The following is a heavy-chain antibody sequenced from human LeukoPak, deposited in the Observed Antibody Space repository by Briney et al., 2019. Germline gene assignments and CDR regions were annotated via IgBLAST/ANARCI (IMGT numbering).Heavy chain of an antibody. CDR2: IYYSGST. Sequence: SETLSLTCTVSGGSISSYYWGWIRQPPGKGLEWIGSIYYSGSTYYNPSLKSRVTISVDTSKNQFSLKLSSVTAADTAVYYCARLSGSYLDYWGQGTLVTVSS. V-gene: IGHV4-39*01. D-gene: IGHD1-26*01. J-gene: IGHJ4*02. CDR1: GGSISSYY. CDR3: ARLSGSYLDY.